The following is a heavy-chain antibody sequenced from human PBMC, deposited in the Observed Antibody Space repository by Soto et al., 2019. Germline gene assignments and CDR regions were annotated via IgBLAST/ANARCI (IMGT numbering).Heavy chain of an antibody. CDR2: IWYDGSKE. D-gene: IGHD6-13*01. Sequence: GGSLRLSCAASGFTFSNYGMYWVRQAPGKGLEWVALIWYDGSKEDYADSVKGRFTISRDNSKNTLYLQMNSLRAEDTAVYHCARDFWYEGPHSYFDYWGQGALVTVYS. CDR3: ARDFWYEGPHSYFDY. CDR1: GFTFSNYG. V-gene: IGHV3-33*01. J-gene: IGHJ4*01.